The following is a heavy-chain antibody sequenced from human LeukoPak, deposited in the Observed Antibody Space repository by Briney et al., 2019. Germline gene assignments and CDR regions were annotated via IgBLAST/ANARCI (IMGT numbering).Heavy chain of an antibody. CDR1: GGSISSISSNNYH. CDR3: AREMGVVTAHGIDV. V-gene: IGHV4-39*02. D-gene: IGHD4-23*01. CDR2: IYYSGST. J-gene: IGHJ6*02. Sequence: SETLSLTCTVSGGSISSISSNNYHWGWIRQPPGKGLEWIGSIYYSGSTYYNPSLKSRVTISVDTSKNQFSLKLSSVTAADTALYYCAREMGVVTAHGIDVWGQGTTVTVSS.